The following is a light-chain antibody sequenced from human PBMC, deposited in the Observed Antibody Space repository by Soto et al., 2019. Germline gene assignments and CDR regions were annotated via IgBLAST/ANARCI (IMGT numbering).Light chain of an antibody. J-gene: IGLJ1*01. CDR1: SSDVGGYNY. V-gene: IGLV2-14*01. CDR2: EVS. Sequence: QSALTQPASVSGSPGQSITISCTGTSSDVGGYNYVSWYQQHPGKAPKLMIYEVSNRPSGVPNRFSGSKSGNTASLTISGLQAEDEDDYYCSSCTSSSTYVFGTGTKVTVL. CDR3: SSCTSSSTYV.